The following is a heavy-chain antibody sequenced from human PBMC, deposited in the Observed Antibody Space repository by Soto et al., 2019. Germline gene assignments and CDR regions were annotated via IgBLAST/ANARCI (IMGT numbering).Heavy chain of an antibody. J-gene: IGHJ4*02. V-gene: IGHV4-31*03. CDR1: GGSISSGGHY. D-gene: IGHD6-13*01. CDR3: ARESSSWDYYFDY. Sequence: PSETLPLTCTVPGGSISSGGHYWSWIRQHPGKGLEWIGYIYYSGSTYYNPSLKSRVTISVDTSKNQFSLKLSSVTAADTAVYYCARESSSWDYYFDYWGQGTLVTVSS. CDR2: IYYSGST.